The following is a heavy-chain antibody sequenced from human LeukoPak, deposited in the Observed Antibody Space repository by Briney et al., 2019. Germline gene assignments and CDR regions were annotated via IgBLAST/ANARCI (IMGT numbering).Heavy chain of an antibody. D-gene: IGHD2-2*01. CDR1: GYTFTSYG. Sequence: GASVKVSCKASGYTFTSYGISWVRQAPGQGLEWMGGIIPIFGTANYAQKFQGRVTITADKSTSTAYMELSSLRSEDTAVYYCASGLPAAMDYFDYWGQGTLVTVSS. J-gene: IGHJ4*02. CDR2: IIPIFGTA. CDR3: ASGLPAAMDYFDY. V-gene: IGHV1-69*06.